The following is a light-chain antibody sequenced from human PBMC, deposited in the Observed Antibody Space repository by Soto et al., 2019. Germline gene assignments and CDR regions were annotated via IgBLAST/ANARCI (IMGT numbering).Light chain of an antibody. CDR2: DNN. Sequence: QSVLTQPPSVSAAPGQKVTISCSATNSNIVNNYVSWYQQLPGTAPKLLIYDNNKRPSGIPDRFSASKSATSATLGITGLQTGDEADYYCAAGDSSRSAGYVFGTGTKLTVL. CDR3: AAGDSSRSAGYV. J-gene: IGLJ1*01. CDR1: NSNIVNNY. V-gene: IGLV1-51*01.